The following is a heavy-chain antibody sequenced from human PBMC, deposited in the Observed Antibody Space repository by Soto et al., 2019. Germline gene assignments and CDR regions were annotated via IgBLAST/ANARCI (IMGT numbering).Heavy chain of an antibody. CDR2: IVPLSGTP. CDR1: GGNSNSYS. Sequence: QVRLVQSGAEVKKPGSSVKLSCKVSGGNSNSYSIAWVRQAPGQGLQWLGTIVPLSGTPNHAHKFQGRVTITADTSTNTAYLELSSLRYEDTAIYYWARDWRQMSRGGFFDYWGQGSLVTISS. J-gene: IGHJ4*02. D-gene: IGHD3-3*01. V-gene: IGHV1-69*06. CDR3: ARDWRQMSRGGFFDY.